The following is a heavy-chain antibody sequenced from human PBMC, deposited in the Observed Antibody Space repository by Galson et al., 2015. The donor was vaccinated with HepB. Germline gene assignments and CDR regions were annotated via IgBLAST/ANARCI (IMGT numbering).Heavy chain of an antibody. CDR2: INAGNGNT. V-gene: IGHV1-3*01. J-gene: IGHJ4*02. D-gene: IGHD2-8*02. Sequence: SVKVSCKASGYTFTSYAMHWVRQAPGQRLEWMGWINAGNGNTKYSQKFQGRVTITRDTSASTAYMELSSLRSEDTAVYYCARPPGPGDYFDYWGQGTLVTVSS. CDR1: GYTFTSYA. CDR3: ARPPGPGDYFDY.